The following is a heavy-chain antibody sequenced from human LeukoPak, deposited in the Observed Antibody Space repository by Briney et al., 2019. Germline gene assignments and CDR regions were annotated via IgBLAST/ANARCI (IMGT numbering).Heavy chain of an antibody. J-gene: IGHJ3*02. D-gene: IGHD3-10*01. CDR2: IIPILGIA. Sequence: RASVKVSCKASGGTFSNYAINWVRQAPGQGLEWMGRIIPILGIANYAQKFQGRVTITADKSTSTTYMELSSLRSEDTAVYYCARASPDYYGSGSYYRGGDAFDIWGQGTMVTVSS. CDR1: GGTFSNYA. V-gene: IGHV1-69*04. CDR3: ARASPDYYGSGSYYRGGDAFDI.